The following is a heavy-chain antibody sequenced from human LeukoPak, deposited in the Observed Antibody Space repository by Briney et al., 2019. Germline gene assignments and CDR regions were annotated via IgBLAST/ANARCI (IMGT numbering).Heavy chain of an antibody. D-gene: IGHD3-3*01. V-gene: IGHV1-8*03. J-gene: IGHJ4*02. CDR3: ARQITIFGVALGY. Sequence: EASVKVSCKASGYTFTSYDINWVRQATGQGLEWMGWMNPNSGNTGYAQKFQGRVTITMNTSISTAYMELSSLRSEDTAVYYCARQITIFGVALGYWGQGTLVTVSS. CDR2: MNPNSGNT. CDR1: GYTFTSYD.